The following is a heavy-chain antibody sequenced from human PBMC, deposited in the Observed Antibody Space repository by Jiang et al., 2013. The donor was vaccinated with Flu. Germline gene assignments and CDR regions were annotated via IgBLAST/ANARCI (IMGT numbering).Heavy chain of an antibody. CDR1: GGSFSGYY. D-gene: IGHD1-26*01. CDR3: ARDDYSGSYEYGMDV. J-gene: IGHJ6*02. V-gene: IGHV4-34*01. Sequence: LLKPSETLSLTCAVYGGSFSGYYWSWIRQPPGKGLEWIGEINHSGSTNYNPSLKSRVTISVDTSKNQFSLKLSSVTAADTAVYYCARDDYSGSYEYGMDVWGQGTTVTVSS. CDR2: INHSGST.